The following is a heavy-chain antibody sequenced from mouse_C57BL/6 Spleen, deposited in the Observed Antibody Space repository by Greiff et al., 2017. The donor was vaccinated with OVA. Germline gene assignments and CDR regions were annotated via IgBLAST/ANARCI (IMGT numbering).Heavy chain of an antibody. V-gene: IGHV5-17*01. Sequence: EVKVVESGGGLVKPGGSLKLSCAASGFTFSDYGMHWVRQAPEKGLEWVAYISSGSSTIYYADTVKGRFTISRDNAKNTLFLQMTSLRSEDTAMFYCARPYNGMDYWGQGTSVTVSS. CDR1: GFTFSDYG. D-gene: IGHD6-1*01. J-gene: IGHJ4*01. CDR3: ARPYNGMDY. CDR2: ISSGSSTI.